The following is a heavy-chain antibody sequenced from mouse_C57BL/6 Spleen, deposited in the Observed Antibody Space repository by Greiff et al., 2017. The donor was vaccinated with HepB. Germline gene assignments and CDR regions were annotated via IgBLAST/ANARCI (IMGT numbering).Heavy chain of an antibody. CDR1: GYSITSGYY. Sequence: EVQLVESGPGLVKPSQSLSLTCSVTGYSITSGYYWNWIRQFPGNKLEWMGYISYDGSNNYNPSLKNRISITRDTSKNQFFLKLNSVTTEDTATYYCAGDGYWFAYWGQGTLVTVSA. D-gene: IGHD2-3*01. V-gene: IGHV3-6*01. J-gene: IGHJ3*01. CDR3: AGDGYWFAY. CDR2: ISYDGSN.